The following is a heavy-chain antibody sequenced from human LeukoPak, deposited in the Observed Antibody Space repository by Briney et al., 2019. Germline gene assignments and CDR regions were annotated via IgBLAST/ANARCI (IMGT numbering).Heavy chain of an antibody. CDR2: IYTSGST. D-gene: IGHD3-22*01. CDR1: GGSISSGSYY. J-gene: IGHJ4*02. CDR3: ARATKHYSDSSGLLDY. Sequence: SETLSLTCTVSGGSISSGSYYWSWIRQPAGKGLEWIGRIYTSGSTNYNPSLKSRVTISVDTSKNQFSLKLSSVTAADTAVYYCARATKHYSDSSGLLDYWGQGTLVTVSS. V-gene: IGHV4-61*02.